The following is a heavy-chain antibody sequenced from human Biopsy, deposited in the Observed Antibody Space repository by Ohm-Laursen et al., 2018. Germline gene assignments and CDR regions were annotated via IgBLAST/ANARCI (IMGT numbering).Heavy chain of an antibody. V-gene: IGHV4-31*01. CDR2: IFNSANT. CDR1: GGSISSGGSY. D-gene: IGHD3-22*01. CDR3: ARGDYFDSNGYFWFDP. J-gene: IGHJ5*02. Sequence: TLSLTCTVSGGSISSGGSYWSWIRQRPGKGLEWIGYIFNSANTYYNPSLKNLITISGDTSKNQFPLKLNSVTAADTAVYYCARGDYFDSNGYFWFDPWGQGTLVTVSS.